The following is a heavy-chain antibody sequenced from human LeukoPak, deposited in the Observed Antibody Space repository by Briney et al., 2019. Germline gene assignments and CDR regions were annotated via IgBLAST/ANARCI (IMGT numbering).Heavy chain of an antibody. CDR2: IYYSGST. CDR3: AKSNGYGLIDI. Sequence: SETLSLTCTVSGGSISSYYWSWIQQPPGKGLEWIGYIYYSGSTNYNPSLKSRVTISLDTSRNQFSLTLNSVTAADTAVYYCAKSNGYGLIDIWGQGTMVTVSS. CDR1: GGSISSYY. J-gene: IGHJ3*02. D-gene: IGHD3-10*01. V-gene: IGHV4-59*12.